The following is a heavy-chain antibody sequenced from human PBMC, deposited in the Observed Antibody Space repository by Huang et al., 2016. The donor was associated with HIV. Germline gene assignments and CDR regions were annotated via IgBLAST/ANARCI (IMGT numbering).Heavy chain of an antibody. CDR3: ARASWSEPRSWYFGL. Sequence: QVQLQQWGAGLLKPSETLSLTCAVYGGSVSGHYWSWSRQPPGKGLEWIAEINDKGYTNYNPSLKSRDTIAVHPSGNQLSLKLNSVTAADAAVYYCARASWSEPRSWYFGLWGRGTLVTVSS. V-gene: IGHV4-34*01. D-gene: IGHD6-13*01. CDR2: INDKGYT. CDR1: GGSVSGHY. J-gene: IGHJ2*01.